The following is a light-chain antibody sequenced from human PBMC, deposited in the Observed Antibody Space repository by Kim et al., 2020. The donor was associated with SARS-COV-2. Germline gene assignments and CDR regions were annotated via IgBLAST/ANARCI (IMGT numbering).Light chain of an antibody. V-gene: IGKV1-17*01. Sequence: ASGGDRGTITCRASQDIRNDLGWYQQNPGRPPKRLIYGAYSVHSGVPAMFRGSGCGTECTLTISSVKPEDFATYVSQQHNTYQSTFGRGTRLEIK. CDR3: QQHNTYQST. J-gene: IGKJ5*01. CDR1: QDIRND. CDR2: GAY.